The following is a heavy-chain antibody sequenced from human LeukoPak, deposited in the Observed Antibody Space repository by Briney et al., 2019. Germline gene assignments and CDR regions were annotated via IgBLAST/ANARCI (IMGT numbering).Heavy chain of an antibody. V-gene: IGHV4-4*07. J-gene: IGHJ6*03. Sequence: PSETLSLTCTVSGGSISSYYWSWIRQPAGKGLEWIGRIYTSGSTNYNPSLKSRVTMSVDTSKNQFSLKLSSVTAEDTAVYYCARDNGYERYYYYYYMDVWGKGTTVTISS. CDR3: ARDNGYERYYYYYYMDV. CDR2: IYTSGST. CDR1: GGSISSYY. D-gene: IGHD5-12*01.